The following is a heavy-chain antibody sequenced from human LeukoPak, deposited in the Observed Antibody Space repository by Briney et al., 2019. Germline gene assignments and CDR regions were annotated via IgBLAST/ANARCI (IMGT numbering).Heavy chain of an antibody. CDR3: ARDNGEWRLNWFDH. D-gene: IGHD2-8*01. CDR2: IWDDGNNK. V-gene: IGHV3-33*01. J-gene: IGHJ5*02. CDR1: GFTFTSYG. Sequence: PGGSPRLSCAASGFTFTSYGMHWVRQAPGKGLDWVALIWDDGNNKYYADSVKGRFTISRDNSKNTLYLQMNSLRAEDTAVYYCARDNGEWRLNWFDHWGQGTLVTVSS.